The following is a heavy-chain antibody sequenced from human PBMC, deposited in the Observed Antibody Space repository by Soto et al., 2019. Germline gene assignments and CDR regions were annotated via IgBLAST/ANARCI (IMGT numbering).Heavy chain of an antibody. CDR1: GGTFTYYG. D-gene: IGHD3-9*01. V-gene: IGHV1-69*01. CDR2: IIPIIGPA. J-gene: IGHJ5*02. Sequence: QVQLVQSGAEVKRPGSSVKLSCKASGGTFTYYGISWVRQAPGQGLEWMGGIIPIIGPATYAQKFQGRLTITADQSTSTAYRELSSLGSEDTAFYYCARDLRTTIPGPPRRETYGGLDPWGQGTLVTVSS. CDR3: ARDLRTTIPGPPRRETYGGLDP.